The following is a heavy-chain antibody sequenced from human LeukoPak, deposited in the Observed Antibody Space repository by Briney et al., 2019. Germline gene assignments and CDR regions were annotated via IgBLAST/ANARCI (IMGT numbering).Heavy chain of an antibody. V-gene: IGHV3-23*01. CDR1: GLTFSSYA. CDR3: AKGLYYYDSRAFDI. D-gene: IGHD3-22*01. Sequence: GGSLRLSCAASGLTFSSYAMSWVRQAPGKGLEWVSAISGSGGSTYYAGSVKGRFTISRDNSKNTLYLQMNSLRAEDTAVYYCAKGLYYYDSRAFDIWGQGTMVTVSS. CDR2: ISGSGGST. J-gene: IGHJ3*02.